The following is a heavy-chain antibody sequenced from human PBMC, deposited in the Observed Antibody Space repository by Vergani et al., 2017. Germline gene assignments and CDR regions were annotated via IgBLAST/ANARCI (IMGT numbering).Heavy chain of an antibody. D-gene: IGHD4-17*01. CDR1: GFTFSSYA. Sequence: QVQLVESGGGVVQPGRSLRLSCAASGFTFSSYAMHWVRQAPGKGLGWVAVISHDGSNKYYADSVKGRFTSSRDNSKNTLYLQMNSLRADDTAVYYCARGASGDYVSSFDYWGQGTLVTVSS. J-gene: IGHJ4*02. CDR3: ARGASGDYVSSFDY. V-gene: IGHV3-30-3*01. CDR2: ISHDGSNK.